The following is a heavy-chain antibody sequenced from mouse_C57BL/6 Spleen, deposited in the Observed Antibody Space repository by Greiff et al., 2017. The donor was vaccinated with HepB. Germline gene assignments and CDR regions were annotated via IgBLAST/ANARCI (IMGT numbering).Heavy chain of an antibody. J-gene: IGHJ2*01. CDR3: ARGDYRDY. CDR1: GYTFTDYY. V-gene: IGHV1-26*01. D-gene: IGHD2-14*01. Sequence: EVQLQQSGPELVKPGASVKICCKASGYTFTDYYMNWVKQSHGKSLEWIGDINPNNGGTSYNQKFKGKATLTVDKSSSTAYMELRSLTSEDSAVYYCARGDYRDYWGQGTTLTVSS. CDR2: INPNNGGT.